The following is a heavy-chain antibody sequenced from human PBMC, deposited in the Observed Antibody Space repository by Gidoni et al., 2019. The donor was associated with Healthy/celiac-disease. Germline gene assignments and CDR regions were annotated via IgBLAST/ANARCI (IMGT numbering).Heavy chain of an antibody. J-gene: IGHJ5*02. CDR3: ARDGEYNWFDP. CDR1: GGSISSYY. CDR2: IYYSGST. Sequence: QVQLQESGPGLVKPSETLSLTCTVSGGSISSYYWSWIRQPPGKGLEWIGYIYYSGSTNSNPSLKSRVTISVDTSKNQFSLKLSSVTAADTAVYYCARDGEYNWFDPWGQGTLVTVSS. V-gene: IGHV4-59*01. D-gene: IGHD3-10*01.